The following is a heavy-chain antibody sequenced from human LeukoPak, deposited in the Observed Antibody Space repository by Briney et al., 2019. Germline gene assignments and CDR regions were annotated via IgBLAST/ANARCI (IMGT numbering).Heavy chain of an antibody. Sequence: SETLSLTCTVSGGSLRSSSYYWGWIRQPPGKGLEWIGSIYYSGSTYYNPSLKSRVTVSVDTSKNQFSLKLTSVTAADTALYYYARFGGGAAAGTPLDYGGQGNLVIVSS. V-gene: IGHV4-39*01. CDR3: ARFGGGAAAGTPLDY. CDR1: GGSLRSSSYY. D-gene: IGHD6-13*01. CDR2: IYYSGST. J-gene: IGHJ4*02.